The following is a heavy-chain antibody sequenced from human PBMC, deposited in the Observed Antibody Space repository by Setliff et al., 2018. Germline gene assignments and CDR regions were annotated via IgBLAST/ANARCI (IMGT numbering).Heavy chain of an antibody. J-gene: IGHJ4*02. CDR1: GYAFTGYY. V-gene: IGHV1-2*06. CDR3: ARGALYYDSSGYYPDY. Sequence: SVKVSCKASGYAFTGYYMYWVRQAPGQGLEWMGRINPNSGGTNYAQKFQGRVTMTRDTSISTVYMELSRLRSDDTAVYYCARGALYYDSSGYYPDYWGQGTLVTVSS. D-gene: IGHD3-22*01. CDR2: INPNSGGT.